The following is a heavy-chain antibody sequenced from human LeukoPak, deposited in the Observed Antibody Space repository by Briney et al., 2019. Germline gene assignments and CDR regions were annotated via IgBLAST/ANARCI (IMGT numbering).Heavy chain of an antibody. CDR3: ARDLSLAAAGTGSPGWFDP. CDR2: IYYSGST. D-gene: IGHD6-13*01. J-gene: IGHJ5*02. Sequence: SETLSLTCTVSGGSISSSSYYWGWIRQPPGKGLEWIGSIYYSGSTYYNPSLKSRVTISVDTSKNQFSLKLSSVTAADTAVYYCARDLSLAAAGTGSPGWFDPWGQGTLVTVSS. V-gene: IGHV4-39*07. CDR1: GGSISSSSYY.